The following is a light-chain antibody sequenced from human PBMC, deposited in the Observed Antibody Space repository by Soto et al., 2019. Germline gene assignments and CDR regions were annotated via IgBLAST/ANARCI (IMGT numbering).Light chain of an antibody. CDR2: VAS. V-gene: IGKV1-39*01. CDR3: QQSYSTLFT. J-gene: IGKJ3*01. Sequence: DIQMTQAPSSLSASVGDSVSITCRTRQTINNYLNWYQQKPGKAPKLLIYVASTLQGGVPSRFSGSGSGTEFSLTSSSLQPEDSATYYCQQSYSTLFTFGPGTKVDVK. CDR1: QTINNY.